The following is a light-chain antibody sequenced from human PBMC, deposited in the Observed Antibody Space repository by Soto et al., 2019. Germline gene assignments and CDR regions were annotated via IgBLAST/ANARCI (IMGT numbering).Light chain of an antibody. Sequence: DIQLTQSPSFLSAFVGDTVTITCRASQAMSTYLALYQQKPGKVPKLLIRSASTLQSGVPPRFSGGGSGTEFTLTISTLQPDDSGIYYCQQLNGYQLAFGGGTKVDIK. CDR3: QQLNGYQLA. CDR2: SAS. J-gene: IGKJ4*01. V-gene: IGKV1-9*01. CDR1: QAMSTY.